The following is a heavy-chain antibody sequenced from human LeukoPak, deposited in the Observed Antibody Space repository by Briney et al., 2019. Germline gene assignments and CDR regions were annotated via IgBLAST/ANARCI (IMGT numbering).Heavy chain of an antibody. J-gene: IGHJ4*02. CDR3: ATPGYCSGGSCYDY. V-gene: IGHV1-24*01. Sequence: ASVKVSCKVSGYTLTELSMHWVRQAPGKGLEWMGGFDPEDGETIYAQKFQGRVTMTEDTSTDTAYMELSSLRSEDTAVYYCATPGYCSGGSCYDYWGQGTLVTVSS. CDR2: FDPEDGET. D-gene: IGHD2-15*01. CDR1: GYTLTELS.